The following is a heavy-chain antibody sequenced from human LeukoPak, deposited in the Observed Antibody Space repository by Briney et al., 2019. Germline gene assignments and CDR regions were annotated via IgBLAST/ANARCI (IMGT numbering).Heavy chain of an antibody. J-gene: IGHJ4*02. V-gene: IGHV5-51*01. CDR3: ARARTHYYDSSGYLDY. D-gene: IGHD3-22*01. CDR2: IYPGDSDT. CDR1: GYSFTSYW. Sequence: GESLKISCKGSGYSFTSYWIGWVRQMPGKGLEWMGIIYPGDSDTRYSPSFQGQVTISADKSISTAYLQWSSLKASDTAMYYCARARTHYYDSSGYLDYWGQGTLVTVSS.